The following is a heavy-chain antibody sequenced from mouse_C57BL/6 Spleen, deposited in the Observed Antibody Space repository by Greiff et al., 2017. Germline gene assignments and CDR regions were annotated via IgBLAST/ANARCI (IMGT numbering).Heavy chain of an antibody. CDR2: INPGSGGT. V-gene: IGHV1-54*01. J-gene: IGHJ4*01. CDR3: ARRGGVTVGAMDY. D-gene: IGHD2-2*01. Sequence: VKLQQSGAELVRPGTSVKVSCKASGYAFTNYLIEWVKQRPGQGLEWIGVINPGSGGTNYNEKFKGKATLTADKSSSTAYMQLSSLTSEDSAVYFCARRGGVTVGAMDYWGQGTSVTVSS. CDR1: GYAFTNYL.